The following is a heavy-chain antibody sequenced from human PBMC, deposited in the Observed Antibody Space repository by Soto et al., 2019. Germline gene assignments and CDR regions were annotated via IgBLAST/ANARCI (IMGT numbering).Heavy chain of an antibody. Sequence: ASVKVSCKASGYTFTGYYMHWVRQAPGQGLEWMGWINPNSGGTNYAQKFQGRVTMTRDTSISTAYMELSRLRSDDTAVYYCARDFGPAILVEPAAINYYNTGMDVWGQGTTVTVS. CDR1: GYTFTGYY. CDR3: ARDFGPAILVEPAAINYYNTGMDV. V-gene: IGHV1-2*02. D-gene: IGHD2-2*02. J-gene: IGHJ6*02. CDR2: INPNSGGT.